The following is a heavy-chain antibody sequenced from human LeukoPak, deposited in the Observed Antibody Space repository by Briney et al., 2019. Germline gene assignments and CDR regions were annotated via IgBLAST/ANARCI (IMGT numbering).Heavy chain of an antibody. V-gene: IGHV3-23*01. CDR1: GFTFSSYD. CDR2: ISGSGGST. CDR3: AKPPFGVVIMTPLDY. Sequence: GGSLRLSCAASGFTFSSYDMSWVRQAPGKGLEWVSAISGSGGSTYYADSVKGRFTISRDNSKNTLRLQMNSLRAEDTAVYYCAKPPFGVVIMTPLDYWGQGTLVTVSS. D-gene: IGHD3-3*01. J-gene: IGHJ4*02.